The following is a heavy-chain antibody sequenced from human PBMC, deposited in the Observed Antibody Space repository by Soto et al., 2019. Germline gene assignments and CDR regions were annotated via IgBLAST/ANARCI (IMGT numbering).Heavy chain of an antibody. CDR3: ARNLNGYGNWDY. D-gene: IGHD1-1*01. CDR1: GFTFSSYW. Sequence: GGSLRLSCAASGFTFSSYWMHWVRQAPGKGLVWVSRINNDGSGATYADSVRGRFTVSRNNAKNTLYLQMNNLSPEDTAVYYCARNLNGYGNWDYWGQGNLVTVSS. CDR2: INNDGSGA. J-gene: IGHJ4*02. V-gene: IGHV3-74*01.